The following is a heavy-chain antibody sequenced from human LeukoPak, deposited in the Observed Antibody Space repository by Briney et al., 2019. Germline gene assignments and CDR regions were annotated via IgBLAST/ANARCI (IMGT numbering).Heavy chain of an antibody. Sequence: PGGSLRLSCAAPGFMFSDFWMSWVRQAPGKGLEWVANIKQDGSDKYYVDSVKGRFTISRDNAKNSLDLQMNSLRGEDTAVYYCARYRGKGTSWPLDVWGQGTIVTVSS. CDR2: IKQDGSDK. CDR3: ARYRGKGTSWPLDV. D-gene: IGHD1-26*01. V-gene: IGHV3-7*01. J-gene: IGHJ3*01. CDR1: GFMFSDFW.